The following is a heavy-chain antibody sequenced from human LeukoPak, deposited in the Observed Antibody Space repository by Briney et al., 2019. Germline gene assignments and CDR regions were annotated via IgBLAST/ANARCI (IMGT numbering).Heavy chain of an antibody. D-gene: IGHD4-17*01. CDR1: GGSFSGYY. V-gene: IGHV4-34*01. CDR2: INHSGST. Sequence: SETLSLTCAVYGGSFSGYYWSWIRQPPGKGLEWIGEINHSGSTNYNPSLKSRVTISVDTSKNQFSLKLSSVTAADTAVYHCASSMTTVTTYYFDYWGQGTLVTVSS. CDR3: ASSMTTVTTYYFDY. J-gene: IGHJ4*02.